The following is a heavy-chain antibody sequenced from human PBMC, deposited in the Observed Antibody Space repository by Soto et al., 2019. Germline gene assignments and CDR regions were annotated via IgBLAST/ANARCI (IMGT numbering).Heavy chain of an antibody. CDR3: ARDTGSIVVVPAAIDH. D-gene: IGHD2-2*02. J-gene: IGHJ4*02. CDR1: GFTFSSYS. Sequence: EVQLVESGGGLVQPGGSPRLSCAASGFTFSSYSMNWVRQAPGKGLEWVSYISSSSSTIYYADSVKGRFTISRDNAKNSLYLQMNSLRDEDTAVYYCARDTGSIVVVPAAIDHWGQGTLVTVSS. CDR2: ISSSSSTI. V-gene: IGHV3-48*02.